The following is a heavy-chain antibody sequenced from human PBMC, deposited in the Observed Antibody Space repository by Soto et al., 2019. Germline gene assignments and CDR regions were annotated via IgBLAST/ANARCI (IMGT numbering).Heavy chain of an antibody. CDR1: GYTFTSYG. Sequence: GASVKVSCKASGYTFTSYGISWVRQAPGQGLEWMGWISAYNGNTNYAQKLQGRVTISIDTSKNQFSLKLSSVTAADTAVYYCVRPVNFYYYYMDVWGKGTTVTVSS. V-gene: IGHV1-18*01. J-gene: IGHJ6*03. CDR3: VRPVNFYYYYMDV. CDR2: ISAYNGNT.